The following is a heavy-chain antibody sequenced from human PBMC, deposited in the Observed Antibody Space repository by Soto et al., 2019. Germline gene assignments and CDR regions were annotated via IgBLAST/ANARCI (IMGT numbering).Heavy chain of an antibody. CDR1: GYSVSDYF. CDR2: INPKSAAT. V-gene: IGHV1-2*02. D-gene: IGHD1-26*01. J-gene: IGHJ6*02. CDR3: ARIKWGLDYYNGMDV. Sequence: QVQLVQSGAEVKKSGASVKVSCKVSGYSVSDYFIQWVRQAPGQGLEWVAWINPKSAATNYAKKFQGRVSLTWDTSFSTAYMELTRLRPDDTAVYYCARIKWGLDYYNGMDVWGQGTTVIVSS.